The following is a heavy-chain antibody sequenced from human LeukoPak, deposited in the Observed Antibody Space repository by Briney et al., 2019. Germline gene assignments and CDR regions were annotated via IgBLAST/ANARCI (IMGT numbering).Heavy chain of an antibody. D-gene: IGHD3-16*01. CDR3: AKDLYDFRDSILDY. Sequence: GGSLRLSCAASGFTFSSYAMSWVRQAPGKGLEWISAISGSGGSTYYADSVKGRFTISRDSSKNTLYLQMNSLRAEDTATYYCAKDLYDFRDSILDYWGQGTLVTVSS. V-gene: IGHV3-23*01. CDR1: GFTFSSYA. J-gene: IGHJ4*02. CDR2: ISGSGGST.